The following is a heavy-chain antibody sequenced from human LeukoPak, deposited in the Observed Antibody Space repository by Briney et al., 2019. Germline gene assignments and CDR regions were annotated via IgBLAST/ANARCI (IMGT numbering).Heavy chain of an antibody. CDR3: ARNEAVAGSYIDY. Sequence: GASVKVSCKASGYSFTGYYMHWVRQAPGQGLEWMGWIDPNSGGTNYAQKFQGRVTMTRDTSISTAYMVLNRLRSDDTAVYYCARNEAVAGSYIDYWGQGTLVTVSS. CDR1: GYSFTGYY. CDR2: IDPNSGGT. V-gene: IGHV1-2*02. J-gene: IGHJ4*02. D-gene: IGHD6-19*01.